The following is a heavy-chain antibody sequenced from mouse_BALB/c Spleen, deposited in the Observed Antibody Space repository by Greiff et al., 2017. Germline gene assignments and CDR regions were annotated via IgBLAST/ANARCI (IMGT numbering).Heavy chain of an antibody. CDR3: ARMVTPYYYAMDY. CDR2: ISSGGST. Sequence: EVQRVESGGGLVKPGGSLKLSCAASGFTFSSYAMSWVRQTPEKRLEWVASISSGGSTYYPDSVKGRFTISRDNARNILYLQMSSLRSEDTAMYYCARMVTPYYYAMDYWGQGTSVTVSS. D-gene: IGHD2-2*01. J-gene: IGHJ4*01. V-gene: IGHV5-6-5*01. CDR1: GFTFSSYA.